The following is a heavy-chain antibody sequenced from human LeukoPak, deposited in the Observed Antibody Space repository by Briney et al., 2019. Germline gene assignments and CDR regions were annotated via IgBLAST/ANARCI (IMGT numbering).Heavy chain of an antibody. Sequence: SQTLSLTCAVSGGSISSGGYSWSWIRQPPGKGLEWIGYIYYSGSTYYNPSLKSRVTISVDTSKNQFSLKLSSVTAADTAVYYCARDLGDGYSSGYFDYWGQGTLVTVSS. J-gene: IGHJ4*02. CDR1: GGSISSGGYS. CDR3: ARDLGDGYSSGYFDY. CDR2: IYYSGST. D-gene: IGHD5-24*01. V-gene: IGHV4-30-2*01.